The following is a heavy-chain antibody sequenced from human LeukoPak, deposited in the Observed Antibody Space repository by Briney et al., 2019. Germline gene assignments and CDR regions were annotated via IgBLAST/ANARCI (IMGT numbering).Heavy chain of an antibody. V-gene: IGHV4-34*01. J-gene: IGHJ6*03. CDR1: GGSFSGYY. CDR3: ARHKPYMVRGVIIGGAYYYYYMDV. CDR2: INHSGST. Sequence: SETLSLTCAVYGGSFSGYYWSWIRQPPGKGLEWIGEINHSGSTNDNPSRKSRVTISVDTSKNQFSLKLSSVTAADTAVYYCARHKPYMVRGVIIGGAYYYYYMDVWGKGTTVTISS. D-gene: IGHD3-10*01.